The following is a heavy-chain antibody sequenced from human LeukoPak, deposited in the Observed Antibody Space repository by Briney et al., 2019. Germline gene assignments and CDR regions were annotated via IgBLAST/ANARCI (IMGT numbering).Heavy chain of an antibody. V-gene: IGHV4-39*01. D-gene: IGHD6-13*01. CDR3: ARHIGSSWYYFDY. Sequence: SETLSPTCTVSGGSISSSSYYWGWIRQPPGKGLEWIGSIYYSGSTYYNPSLKSRVTISVDTSKNQFSLKLSSVTAADTAVYYCARHIGSSWYYFDYWGQGTLVTVSS. CDR1: GGSISSSSYY. CDR2: IYYSGST. J-gene: IGHJ4*02.